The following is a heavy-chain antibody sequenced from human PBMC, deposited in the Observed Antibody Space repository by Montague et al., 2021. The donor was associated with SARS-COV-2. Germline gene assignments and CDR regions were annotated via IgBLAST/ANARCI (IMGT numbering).Heavy chain of an antibody. V-gene: IGHV2-5*02. CDR3: AHGAGKWFGEPRKYYFDY. Sequence: PALVKPTQTLTLTCTFSGFSLSTSGVGVGWFRKPPGKALEWLALIYWDDDKHYSPSLKSRLTITKDTSNNQVVLTMTNMDPVDTATYYCAHGAGKWFGEPRKYYFDYWGQGTLVTVSS. CDR2: IYWDDDK. CDR1: GFSLSTSGVG. J-gene: IGHJ4*02. D-gene: IGHD3-10*01.